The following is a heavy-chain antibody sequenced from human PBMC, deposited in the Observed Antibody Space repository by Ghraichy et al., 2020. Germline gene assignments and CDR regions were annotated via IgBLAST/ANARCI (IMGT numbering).Heavy chain of an antibody. D-gene: IGHD1-26*01. Sequence: SETLSLTCTVSGGSIGGGDYCWGWVRQPPGKGLEWIGSFCWSGNSHYNPPLERRVTIFVDTSKKQLYLKVASVTAADTAVYYCVRRGGDSGHAYWDWGQGPRVTGS. J-gene: IGHJ1*01. CDR1: GGSIGGGDYC. CDR3: VRRGGDSGHAYWD. V-gene: IGHV4-39*01. CDR2: FCWSGNS.